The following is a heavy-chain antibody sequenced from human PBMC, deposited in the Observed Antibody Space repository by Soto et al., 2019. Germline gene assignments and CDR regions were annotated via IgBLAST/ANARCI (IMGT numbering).Heavy chain of an antibody. D-gene: IGHD5-12*01. CDR1: GGSISSGDYY. V-gene: IGHV4-30-4*01. Sequence: QVQLQQSGPGLVKPSQTLSLTCTVSGGSISSGDYYWSWIRQPPGKGLEWIGYIYYSGSTYYNPSLKSLVTISVDTSKNQFSPNLSSVTAADTAMYYCARAGVATIYPGNNWFDPWGQGTLVTVSS. J-gene: IGHJ5*02. CDR2: IYYSGST. CDR3: ARAGVATIYPGNNWFDP.